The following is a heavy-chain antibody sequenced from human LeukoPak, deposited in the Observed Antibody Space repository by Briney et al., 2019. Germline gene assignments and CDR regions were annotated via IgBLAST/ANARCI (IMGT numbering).Heavy chain of an antibody. CDR3: ARGAVVVTAILAFDI. V-gene: IGHV4-34*01. D-gene: IGHD2-21*02. CDR2: INHSGST. Sequence: SETLSLTCAVYGGSFSGYYWSWIRQPPGKGLEWIGEINHSGSTNYNPSLKSRVTISVDTSKNQFSLKLSSVTAADTAVYYCARGAVVVTAILAFDIWGQGTMVTVSS. CDR1: GGSFSGYY. J-gene: IGHJ3*02.